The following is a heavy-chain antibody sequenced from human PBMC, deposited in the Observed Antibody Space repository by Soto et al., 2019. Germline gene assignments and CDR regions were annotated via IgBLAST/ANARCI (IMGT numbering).Heavy chain of an antibody. Sequence: QVQLVESGGGVVQPGRSLRLSCAASGFTFSHYAMHWVRQAPGKGLEWVALMSYDGSNEYYADSVKGRFTISRDNSKNMLYMQMTSLRAEDTAVYYCAKDGSHNFDYWGQGTLVTVSS. CDR2: MSYDGSNE. V-gene: IGHV3-30*18. D-gene: IGHD1-26*01. CDR1: GFTFSHYA. J-gene: IGHJ4*02. CDR3: AKDGSHNFDY.